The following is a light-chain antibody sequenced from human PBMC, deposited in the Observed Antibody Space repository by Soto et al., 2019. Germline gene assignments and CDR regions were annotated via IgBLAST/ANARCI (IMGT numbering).Light chain of an antibody. J-gene: IGLJ1*01. V-gene: IGLV2-14*01. CDR3: GSYSSSSTSYV. Sequence: QSVLTQPASVSGSPGQSITISCTGTSSDIGGFYYVSWYQHHPGKDPKLMIYQVSNRPSGVSNRFSGSKSGNTASLTISGLQAEDEADYFCGSYSSSSTSYVFGAGTKVTVL. CDR2: QVS. CDR1: SSDIGGFYY.